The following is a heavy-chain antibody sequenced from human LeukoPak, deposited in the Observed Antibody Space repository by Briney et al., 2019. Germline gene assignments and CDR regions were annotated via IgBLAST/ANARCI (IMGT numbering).Heavy chain of an antibody. J-gene: IGHJ4*01. CDR1: GFTFGRYG. CDR2: IRYDGRKE. V-gene: IGHV3-30*02. D-gene: IGHD3-10*01. CDR3: AKEGDSGSYREF. Sequence: GGSLRLSCAASGFTFGRYGMHWVRQAPGKGPEWVSLIRYDGRKEYYVDSVRGRFTISRDNSRDTLYLQMNSLRIEDTAVYYCAKEGDSGSYREFGAHGTLVLVSS.